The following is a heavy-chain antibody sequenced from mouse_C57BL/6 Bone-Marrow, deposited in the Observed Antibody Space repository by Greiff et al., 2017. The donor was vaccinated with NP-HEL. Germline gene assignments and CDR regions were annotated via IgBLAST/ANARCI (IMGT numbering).Heavy chain of an antibody. D-gene: IGHD1-1*01. V-gene: IGHV1-26*01. CDR1: GYTFTDYY. CDR2: INPNNGGT. Sequence: EVKLQQSGPELVKPGASVKISCKASGYTFTDYYMNWVKQSHGKSLEWIGDINPNNGGTSYNQKFKGKATLTVDTSSSTAYMELRSLTSEDSAVYYCARTGTTVVATGFDYWGQGTTLTVSS. J-gene: IGHJ2*01. CDR3: ARTGTTVVATGFDY.